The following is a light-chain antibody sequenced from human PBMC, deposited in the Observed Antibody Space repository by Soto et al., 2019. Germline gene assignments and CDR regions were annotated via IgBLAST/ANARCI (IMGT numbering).Light chain of an antibody. CDR1: KSVSKY. CDR2: AAS. CDR3: QQYNDWPPWT. Sequence: EIVMTQSPATLSLSPGERATLSCRASKSVSKYLAWYQQKPGQAPRLVIYAASIRATGIPARFSGSGSGTEFTLTISSLQSEDFAVYYCQQYNDWPPWTFGQGTKVDIK. J-gene: IGKJ1*01. V-gene: IGKV3D-15*01.